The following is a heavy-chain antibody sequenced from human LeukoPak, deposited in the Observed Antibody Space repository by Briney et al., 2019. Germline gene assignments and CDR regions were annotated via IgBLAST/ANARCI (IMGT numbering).Heavy chain of an antibody. Sequence: GRSLRLSCAASGFTFSSSDMHWVRQAPGKGLEWVAVISYDATNKYYADSVKGRFTLSRDNSKNTLYLQTNTLRDEDTAVYYCATCRIVVVPAAKGYYYGMDVWGQGTTVTVSS. CDR2: ISYDATNK. CDR3: ATCRIVVVPAAKGYYYGMDV. J-gene: IGHJ6*02. V-gene: IGHV3-30*03. D-gene: IGHD2-2*01. CDR1: GFTFSSSD.